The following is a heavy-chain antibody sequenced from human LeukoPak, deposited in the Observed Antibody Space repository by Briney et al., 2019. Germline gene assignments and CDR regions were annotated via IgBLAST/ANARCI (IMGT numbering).Heavy chain of an antibody. CDR1: EYTLAELS. Sequence: ASVKVSCKVSEYTLAELSMHWVRQATGQGLEWMGWMNPNSGNTGYAQKFQGRVTITRNTSISTAYMELSSLRSEDTAVYYCARLSLLLPDAFDIWGQGTMVTVSS. CDR2: MNPNSGNT. CDR3: ARLSLLLPDAFDI. D-gene: IGHD1-26*01. V-gene: IGHV1-8*03. J-gene: IGHJ3*02.